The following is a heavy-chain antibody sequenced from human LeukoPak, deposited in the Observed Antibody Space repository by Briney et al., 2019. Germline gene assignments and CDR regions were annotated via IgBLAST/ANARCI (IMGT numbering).Heavy chain of an antibody. J-gene: IGHJ6*02. CDR2: ISSSETTI. Sequence: PGGSLRLSCEGCGFTFGIYVMNWVRQAPGKGLEWSSYISSSETTIYYADSVKCRFTISRDNAKNSVYLQMNSLRAEDTAVYYCARDDHPRGISNGMDVWGQGTTVIVSS. CDR1: GFTFGIYV. D-gene: IGHD6-13*01. V-gene: IGHV3-48*03. CDR3: ARDDHPRGISNGMDV.